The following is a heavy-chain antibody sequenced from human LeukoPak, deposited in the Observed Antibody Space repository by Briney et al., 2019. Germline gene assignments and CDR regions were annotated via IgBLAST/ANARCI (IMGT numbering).Heavy chain of an antibody. CDR2: ISSTSSNI. CDR3: ARVGYYDFWSGSNYFDY. V-gene: IGHV3-21*01. CDR1: ELTFSSYS. D-gene: IGHD3-3*01. J-gene: IGHJ4*02. Sequence: GGSLRLSCAASELTFSSYSMNWVRQAPGKGLEWVSSISSTSSNIYYADSVKGRFTVSRDNAKNSLYLQMNSLRAEDTAVYYCARVGYYDFWSGSNYFDYWGQGTLVTVSS.